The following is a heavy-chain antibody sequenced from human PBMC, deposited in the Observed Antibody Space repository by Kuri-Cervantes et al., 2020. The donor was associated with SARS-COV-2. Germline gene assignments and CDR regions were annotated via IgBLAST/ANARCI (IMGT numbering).Heavy chain of an antibody. Sequence: SQTLSLTCAVYGGSYSGYYWTWIRQPPGKGLEWIGEINHRGSTNYNPSLESRVTISEDRSNNQFTLKVTSVTAADTAVYYCASLSYCSSTSCYSSIEYFQHWGQGTLVTVSS. CDR3: ASLSYCSSTSCYSSIEYFQH. CDR1: GGSYSGYY. V-gene: IGHV4-34*01. CDR2: INHRGST. D-gene: IGHD2-2*01. J-gene: IGHJ1*01.